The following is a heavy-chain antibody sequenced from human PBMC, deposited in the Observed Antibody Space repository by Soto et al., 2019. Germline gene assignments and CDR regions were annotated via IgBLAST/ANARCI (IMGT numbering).Heavy chain of an antibody. D-gene: IGHD6-6*01. CDR3: ARMGPRAARPSY. J-gene: IGHJ4*02. CDR1: GFTFSDYD. V-gene: IGHV3-11*01. CDR2: VSSSGTTM. Sequence: PGGYLRISCAASGFTFSDYDMSWIRQSPGKGLEWVPFVSSSGTTMYFADSVKGRFTISRDNAKNSLYLQMNSLRAEDTAVYYCARMGPRAARPSYWGQGTLVTVSS.